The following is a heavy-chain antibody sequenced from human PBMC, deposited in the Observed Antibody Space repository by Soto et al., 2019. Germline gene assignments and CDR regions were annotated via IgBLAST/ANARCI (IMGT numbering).Heavy chain of an antibody. CDR3: ARSHSSSWSFDP. V-gene: IGHV1-18*04. J-gene: IGHJ5*02. CDR2: ISAHNGNT. Sequence: QVQLVQSGPEVKKPGASVKVSCKASGYTFTNYGINWVRQAPGQGLEWMGWISAHNGNTHYAQNLQGRVTLTRDSSPTTAYLEVRSLTSDDTAVYSCARSHSSSWSFDPWGQGTLVTVSS. D-gene: IGHD6-13*01. CDR1: GYTFTNYG.